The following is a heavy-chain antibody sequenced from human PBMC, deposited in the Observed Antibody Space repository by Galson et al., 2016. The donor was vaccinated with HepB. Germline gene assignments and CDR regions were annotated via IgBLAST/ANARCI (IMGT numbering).Heavy chain of an antibody. Sequence: SVKVSCKAPGYTFTSYAVHWVRQAPGQRLEWMGWINAGNGNTMYAQKYQGTVTISRDTSASTAYMELSSLRSEDTAVYYCARGPTPYYYDRSGPFDYWGQGTLVTVSS. CDR1: GYTFTSYA. CDR2: INAGNGNT. D-gene: IGHD3-22*01. V-gene: IGHV1-3*01. J-gene: IGHJ4*02. CDR3: ARGPTPYYYDRSGPFDY.